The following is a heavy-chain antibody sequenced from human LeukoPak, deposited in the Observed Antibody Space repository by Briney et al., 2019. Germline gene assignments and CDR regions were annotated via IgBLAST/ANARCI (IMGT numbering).Heavy chain of an antibody. V-gene: IGHV4-59*08. CDR3: ARGLRFADY. CDR2: IYYSGST. D-gene: IGHD4-17*01. Sequence: EWIAYIYYSGSTNYNPSLKSRVTISVDTSKNQFSLKLSSVTAADTAVYYCARGLRFADYWGQGTLVTVSS. J-gene: IGHJ4*02.